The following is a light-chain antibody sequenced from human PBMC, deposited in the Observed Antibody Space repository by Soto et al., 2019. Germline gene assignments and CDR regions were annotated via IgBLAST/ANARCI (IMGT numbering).Light chain of an antibody. CDR2: GAS. Sequence: EIVLTQSPGTLSVSPGERATLSCRASQSVSSNLAWYQQKPGQAPGLLIYGASTRATGIPARFSGSGSGTEFTLTISSLQSEDFAVYYCQQYNNWPSLTFGGGTKVDIK. V-gene: IGKV3-15*01. CDR3: QQYNNWPSLT. CDR1: QSVSSN. J-gene: IGKJ4*01.